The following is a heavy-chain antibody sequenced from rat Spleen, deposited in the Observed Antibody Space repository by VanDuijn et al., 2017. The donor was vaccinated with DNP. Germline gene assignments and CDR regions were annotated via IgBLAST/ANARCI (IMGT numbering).Heavy chain of an antibody. CDR2: ISYDGSDT. D-gene: IGHD1-4*01. Sequence: EVQLVESGGGLVQPGRSLKLSCAVSRITFSDHNMAWVRQAPKKGLEWVATISYDGSDTYYRDSVKGRFNISRDNAKSTLYLQMDSLRSEDTATYYCARRPPPTRGPFGYWGQGVTVTVSS. CDR3: ARRPPPTRGPFGY. CDR1: RITFSDHN. V-gene: IGHV5-7*01. J-gene: IGHJ2*01.